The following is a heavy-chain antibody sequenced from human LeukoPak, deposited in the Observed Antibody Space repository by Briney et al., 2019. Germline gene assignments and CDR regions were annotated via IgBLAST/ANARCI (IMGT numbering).Heavy chain of an antibody. V-gene: IGHV4-59*08. Sequence: PSETLSLTCAVYGGSFSGYYWSWIRQPPGKGLEWIGYIYNSGSTNYNPSLKSRVTISVDTSKNQFSLKLSSVTAADTAVYYCARHVDYYDSSGYNWYAFDIWGQGTMVTVSS. CDR1: GGSFSGYY. J-gene: IGHJ3*02. CDR2: IYNSGST. D-gene: IGHD3-22*01. CDR3: ARHVDYYDSSGYNWYAFDI.